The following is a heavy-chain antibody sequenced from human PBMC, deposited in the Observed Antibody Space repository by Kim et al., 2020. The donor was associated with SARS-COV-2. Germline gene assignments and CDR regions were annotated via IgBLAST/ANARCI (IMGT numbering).Heavy chain of an antibody. V-gene: IGHV3-21*01. CDR3: ARGHYDILTGYYNDNDDY. CDR2: ISSSSSYI. CDR1: GFTFSSYS. Sequence: GGSLRLSCAASGFTFSSYSMNWVRQAPGKGLEWVSSISSSSSYIYYADSVKGRFTISRDNAKNSLYLQMNSLRAEDTAVYYCARGHYDILTGYYNDNDDYWGQGTLVTVSS. J-gene: IGHJ4*02. D-gene: IGHD3-9*01.